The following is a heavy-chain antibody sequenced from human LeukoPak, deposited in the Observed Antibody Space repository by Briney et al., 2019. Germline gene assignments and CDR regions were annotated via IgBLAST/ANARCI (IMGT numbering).Heavy chain of an antibody. J-gene: IGHJ4*02. Sequence: SETLSLTCTVSGYSISSGYYWSWIRQPAGKGLEWIGRIYTSGSTNYNPSLKSRVTISVDTSKNQFSLKLSSVTAADTAVYYCARVAGWEPYFDYWGQGTLVTVSS. V-gene: IGHV4-61*02. D-gene: IGHD1-26*01. CDR3: ARVAGWEPYFDY. CDR1: GYSISSGYY. CDR2: IYTSGST.